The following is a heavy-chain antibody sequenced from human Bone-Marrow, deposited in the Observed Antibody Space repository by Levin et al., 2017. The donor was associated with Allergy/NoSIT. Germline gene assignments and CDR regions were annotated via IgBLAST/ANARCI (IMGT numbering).Heavy chain of an antibody. D-gene: IGHD5-12*01. CDR3: ARGSPLSSGYEKLNDY. CDR2: MNPNSGNT. Sequence: ASVKVSCKASGYTFTSYDINWVRQATGQGLEWMGWMNPNSGNTGYAQKFQGRVTMTRNTSISTAYMELSSLRSEDTAVYYCARGSPLSSGYEKLNDYWGQGTLVTVSS. J-gene: IGHJ4*02. V-gene: IGHV1-8*01. CDR1: GYTFTSYD.